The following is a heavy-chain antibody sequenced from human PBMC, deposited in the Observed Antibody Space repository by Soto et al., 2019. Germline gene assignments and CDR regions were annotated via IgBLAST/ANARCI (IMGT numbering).Heavy chain of an antibody. Sequence: GASVKVSCKASGGTFSSYAISWVRQAPGQGLEWMGGIIPIFGTANYAQKFQGRVTITADESTSTAYMELSSLRSEDTAVYYCARGGGDIVVVPAAMALPGRPILRYYGMDVWGQGTTVTVSS. J-gene: IGHJ6*02. D-gene: IGHD2-2*01. CDR1: GGTFSSYA. CDR2: IIPIFGTA. CDR3: ARGGGDIVVVPAAMALPGRPILRYYGMDV. V-gene: IGHV1-69*13.